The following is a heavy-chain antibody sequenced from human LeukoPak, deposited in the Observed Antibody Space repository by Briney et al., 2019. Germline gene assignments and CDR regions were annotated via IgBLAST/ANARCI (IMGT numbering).Heavy chain of an antibody. CDR2: VSGNGGST. Sequence: GGSLRLSCAASGVTFSNYAIDWVRQAPGKGLEWVSVVSGNGGSTYYADSVKSRFTISRDTSKNTLYLQMSSLRAEDTAVYYCAKERSDFRSDYSNTPFDYWGQGTLVTVSS. V-gene: IGHV3-23*01. CDR1: GVTFSNYA. CDR3: AKERSDFRSDYSNTPFDY. D-gene: IGHD3-3*01. J-gene: IGHJ4*02.